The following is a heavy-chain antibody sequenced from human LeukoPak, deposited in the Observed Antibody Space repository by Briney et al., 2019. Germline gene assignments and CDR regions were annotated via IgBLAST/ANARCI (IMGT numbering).Heavy chain of an antibody. Sequence: ASVTVSFKASGYTFTDYYIHWVRQAPGQGLEWMGWISPNSGGTKYAQKFQGRVNMTRDTSITTTYMELSKLRSDDTAVYYCARDISWSFDFWGQGTLVTVSS. CDR3: ARDISWSFDF. CDR2: ISPNSGGT. D-gene: IGHD3-3*02. CDR1: GYTFTDYY. J-gene: IGHJ4*02. V-gene: IGHV1-2*02.